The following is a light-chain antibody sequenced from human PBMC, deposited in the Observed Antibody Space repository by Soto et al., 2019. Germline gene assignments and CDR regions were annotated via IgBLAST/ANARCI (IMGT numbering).Light chain of an antibody. Sequence: EIVMTQSPATLSVSPGERATLSCTASQSVVTNLAWYQQKPGQAPRLIIYGASSRATGIPDRFSGSGSGTDFTLTISRLEPEDVAVYYCQQYGSSPWTLGQGTKVDI. CDR2: GAS. CDR3: QQYGSSPWT. V-gene: IGKV3-20*01. CDR1: QSVVTN. J-gene: IGKJ1*01.